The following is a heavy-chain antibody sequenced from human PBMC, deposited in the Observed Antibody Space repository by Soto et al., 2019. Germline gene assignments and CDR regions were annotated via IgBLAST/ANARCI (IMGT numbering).Heavy chain of an antibody. J-gene: IGHJ4*02. Sequence: EVQLVESGGGLVQPGRSLRLYCAASGFTFDDYAMHWVRQAPGKGLEGVSGISWNSGSIGYADSVKGRFTSSRDNAKNSLYLQMNSLRAEDTALYYCAKDEGRSWYSFDYWGQGTLVPVSS. CDR2: ISWNSGSI. V-gene: IGHV3-9*01. D-gene: IGHD6-13*01. CDR3: AKDEGRSWYSFDY. CDR1: GFTFDDYA.